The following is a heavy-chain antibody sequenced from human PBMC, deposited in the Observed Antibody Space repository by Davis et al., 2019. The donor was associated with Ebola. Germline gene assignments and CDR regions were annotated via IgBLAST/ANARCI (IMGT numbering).Heavy chain of an antibody. D-gene: IGHD3-3*01. V-gene: IGHV3-30*04. CDR1: GFTFSSYA. Sequence: PGGSLRLSCAASGFTFSSYAMHWVRQAPGKGLEWVAVISYDGSNKYYADSVKGRFTISRDNSKNTLYLQMNSLRAEDTAVYYCAKEQLYKYGPHYDFWSGYFGSGGFDYWGQGTLVTVSS. J-gene: IGHJ4*02. CDR3: AKEQLYKYGPHYDFWSGYFGSGGFDY. CDR2: ISYDGSNK.